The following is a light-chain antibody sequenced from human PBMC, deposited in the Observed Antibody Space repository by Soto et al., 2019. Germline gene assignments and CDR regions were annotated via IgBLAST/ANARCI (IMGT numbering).Light chain of an antibody. CDR1: QGVTPAY. CDR2: GAS. CDR3: QQYGGSPLFT. V-gene: IGKV3-20*01. J-gene: IGKJ3*01. Sequence: EIVLTQSPGTLSSSQGDRATLSCRASQGVTPAYLAWYQHKPGQAPRLLIYGASHRATGIPDRFSGSGSGTDFTLTITRLEPEDFAVYSCQQYGGSPLFTFGPGTRVDFK.